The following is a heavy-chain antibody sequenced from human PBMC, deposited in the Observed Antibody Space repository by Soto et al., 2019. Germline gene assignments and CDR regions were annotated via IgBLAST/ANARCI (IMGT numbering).Heavy chain of an antibody. J-gene: IGHJ5*02. CDR2: FDPEDGET. CDR3: ATVPGKPPFNWFDP. CDR1: GYTLTELS. Sequence: GASVEVSCKVSGYTLTELSRHWVRQAPGKGLEWMGGFDPEDGETIYAQKFQGRVTMTEDTSTDTAYMELSSLRSEDTAVYYCATVPGKPPFNWFDPWGQGTLVTVSS. V-gene: IGHV1-24*01.